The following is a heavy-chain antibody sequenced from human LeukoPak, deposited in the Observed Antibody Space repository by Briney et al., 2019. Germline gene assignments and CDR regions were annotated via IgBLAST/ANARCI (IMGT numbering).Heavy chain of an antibody. J-gene: IGHJ4*02. CDR1: GGSISSYF. D-gene: IGHD2-2*01. CDR2: IYTSGST. Sequence: MPSETLSLTCTVSGGSISSYFWSWIRQPAGKGLEWIGRIYTSGSTNYSPSLKSRVTMSVDTSKNQFSLKLTSVTAADTAVYYCARDREHIVLLPGAKRKTWYFDYWGQGTLVTVSS. V-gene: IGHV4-4*07. CDR3: ARDREHIVLLPGAKRKTWYFDY.